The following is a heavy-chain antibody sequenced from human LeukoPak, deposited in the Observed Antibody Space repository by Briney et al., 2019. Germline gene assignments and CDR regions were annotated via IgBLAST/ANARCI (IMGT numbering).Heavy chain of an antibody. CDR1: GFTFSSYA. V-gene: IGHV3-23*01. CDR3: ASMVNQYYFDY. J-gene: IGHJ4*02. Sequence: GGPLRLSCAASGFTFSSYAMSWVRQAPGKGLEWVSAITGSCGSTYYAVSVKGWFTISRDNSKNTRDLQMNSLRAEDTAVYYCASMVNQYYFDYWGQGTLVTVSS. CDR2: ITGSCGST. D-gene: IGHD4-23*01.